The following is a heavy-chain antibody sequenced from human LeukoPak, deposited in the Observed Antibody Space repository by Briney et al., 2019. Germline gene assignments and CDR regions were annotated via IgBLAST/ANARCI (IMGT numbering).Heavy chain of an antibody. V-gene: IGHV4-39*01. D-gene: IGHD2-15*01. Sequence: PSETLSLTCSVSGGSISSSSHFWGWIRQPPGKGLEWIGSIYYSGHTYYNPSLKSRVTMSVDTSKNHFSLKVTSVTAADTAMYYCARHENIVVVASATAFDYWGQGTLVTVSS. CDR3: ARHENIVVVASATAFDY. CDR1: GGSISSSSHF. CDR2: IYYSGHT. J-gene: IGHJ4*02.